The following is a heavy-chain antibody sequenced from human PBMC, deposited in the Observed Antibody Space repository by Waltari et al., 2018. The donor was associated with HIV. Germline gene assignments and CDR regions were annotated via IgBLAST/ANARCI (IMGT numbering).Heavy chain of an antibody. V-gene: IGHV4-30-4*01. J-gene: IGHJ6*02. Sequence: QVQLQESGPGLVKPSQTLSLTCTVSGGSISSGDYYWSWIRQPPGKGLEWIGYIYYSGSTYYNPSLKSRVTISVDTSKNQFSLKLSSVTAADTAVYYCARDRATYYYDSSGYPFYYYYGMDVWGQGTTVTVSS. CDR1: GGSISSGDYY. D-gene: IGHD3-22*01. CDR2: IYYSGST. CDR3: ARDRATYYYDSSGYPFYYYYGMDV.